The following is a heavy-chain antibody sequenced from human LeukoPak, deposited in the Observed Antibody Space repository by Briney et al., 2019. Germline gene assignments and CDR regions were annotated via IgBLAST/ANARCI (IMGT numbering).Heavy chain of an antibody. CDR1: GGSISSGGYY. D-gene: IGHD3-10*01. CDR3: ARGPGVTMVRGALWAGGYYAMDV. Sequence: SQTLSLTRTFSGGSISSGGYYWSWIRQPPGKGLEWIGYIYCSGSPYYNPSLQSRVNISVDTSKNQFSLKLSSVTAADPAVYYCARGPGVTMVRGALWAGGYYAMDVWGKGTTVTVSS. V-gene: IGHV4-31*03. J-gene: IGHJ6*04. CDR2: IYCSGSP.